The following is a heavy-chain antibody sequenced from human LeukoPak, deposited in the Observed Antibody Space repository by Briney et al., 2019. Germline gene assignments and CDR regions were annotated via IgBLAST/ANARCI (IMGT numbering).Heavy chain of an antibody. CDR2: INHSGST. V-gene: IGHV4-34*01. D-gene: IGHD2-8*01. Sequence: SETLSLTCAVYGGSFSGYYWSWIRQPPGKGLEWIGEINHSGSTNYNPSLKSRVTISVDTSKNQFSLKLSSVTAADTAVYYCARGRSNGWFYWGQGTLVTVSS. J-gene: IGHJ4*02. CDR1: GGSFSGYY. CDR3: ARGRSNGWFY.